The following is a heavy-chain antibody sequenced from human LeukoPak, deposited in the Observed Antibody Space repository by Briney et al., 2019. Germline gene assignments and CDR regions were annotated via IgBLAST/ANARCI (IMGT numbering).Heavy chain of an antibody. CDR3: ARGRRGSSSWYLYYYYGMDV. J-gene: IGHJ6*02. CDR1: GDSINSLDL. CDR2: INHSGST. V-gene: IGHV4-4*02. Sequence: KTSETLSLTCTVSGDSINSLDLWSWIRQPPGKGLEWIGEINHSGSTNYNPSLKSRVTISVDTSKNQFSLKLSSVTAADTAVYYCARGRRGSSSWYLYYYYGMDVWGQGTTVTVSS. D-gene: IGHD6-13*01.